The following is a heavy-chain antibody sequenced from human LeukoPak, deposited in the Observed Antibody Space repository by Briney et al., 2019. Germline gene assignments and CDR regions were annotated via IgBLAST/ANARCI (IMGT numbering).Heavy chain of an antibody. CDR1: GGTFSSYA. CDR2: IIPIFGTA. J-gene: IGHJ6*02. Sequence: ASVKVSCKASGGTFSSYAISWVRQAPGQGLEWMGGIIPIFGTANYAQKFQGRVTITADESTSTAYMELSSLRSEDTAVYYCARAIIETTSPNHYYYGMDVWGQGTTVTVSS. D-gene: IGHD4-17*01. CDR3: ARAIIETTSPNHYYYGMDV. V-gene: IGHV1-69*13.